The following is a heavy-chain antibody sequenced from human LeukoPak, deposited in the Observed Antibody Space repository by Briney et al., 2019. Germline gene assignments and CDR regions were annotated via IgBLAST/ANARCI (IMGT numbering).Heavy chain of an antibody. V-gene: IGHV3-48*03. CDR1: GFTFSSYE. Sequence: GGSLRLSCAASGFTFSSYEMNWVRQAPGQGLEWVSYISSSGSTIYYADSVKGRFTISRDNAKNSLYLQMNRLRAEDTAVYYCAELGITMIGGVWGKGTTVTISS. CDR3: AELGITMIGGV. D-gene: IGHD3-10*02. CDR2: ISSSGSTI. J-gene: IGHJ6*04.